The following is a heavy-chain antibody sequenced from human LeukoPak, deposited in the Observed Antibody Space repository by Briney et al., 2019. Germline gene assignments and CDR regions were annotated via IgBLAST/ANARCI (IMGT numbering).Heavy chain of an antibody. J-gene: IGHJ4*02. CDR3: AKDFRFDCSGGSCYPYYFDY. CDR2: ISCDGSNK. CDR1: GFTFSSYG. D-gene: IGHD2-15*01. Sequence: PGGSLRLSCAASGFTFSSYGMHWVRQAPGKGLEWVAVISCDGSNKYYADSVKGRFTISRDNSKNTLYLQMNSLRAEDTAVYCCAKDFRFDCSGGSCYPYYFDYWGQGTLVTVSS. V-gene: IGHV3-30*18.